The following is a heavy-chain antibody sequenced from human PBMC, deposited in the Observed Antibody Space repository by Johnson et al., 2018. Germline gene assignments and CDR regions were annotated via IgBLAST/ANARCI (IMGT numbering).Heavy chain of an antibody. D-gene: IGHD3-10*01. CDR1: GFTFSSYW. CDR3: AKPTSADAFDI. Sequence: VQLVQSGGGLVQPGGSLRLSCAASGFTFSSYWMSWVRQAPGKGLEWVAKIKQDGSEKYYVDSVKGRFTISRDNAKTSLYLPMNSLRAEDTAVYYCAKPTSADAFDIWGQGTMVTVSA. V-gene: IGHV3-7*01. CDR2: IKQDGSEK. J-gene: IGHJ3*02.